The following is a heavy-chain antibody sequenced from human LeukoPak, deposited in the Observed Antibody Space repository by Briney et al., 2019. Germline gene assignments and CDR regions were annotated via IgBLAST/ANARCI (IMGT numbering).Heavy chain of an antibody. Sequence: ASVKVSCKASGYTFTSYGISWVRQAPGQGLEWMGWISAYNGNTNYAQKLQGRVTITADKSTSTAYMELSSLRSEDTAVYYCARGRHYDFWSGYHDFDYWGQGTLVTVSS. V-gene: IGHV1-18*01. CDR1: GYTFTSYG. J-gene: IGHJ4*02. CDR3: ARGRHYDFWSGYHDFDY. CDR2: ISAYNGNT. D-gene: IGHD3-3*01.